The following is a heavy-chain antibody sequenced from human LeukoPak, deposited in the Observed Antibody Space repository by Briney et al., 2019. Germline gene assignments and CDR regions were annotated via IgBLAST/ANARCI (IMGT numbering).Heavy chain of an antibody. J-gene: IGHJ4*02. CDR3: AKMGSNNRSFDY. CDR1: GFTFDDYA. D-gene: IGHD4-11*01. CDR2: ISWNSGSI. V-gene: IGHV3-9*01. Sequence: PGRSLRLSCAASGFTFDDYAMHWVRQAPGKGLEWVSGISWNSGSIGYADSVKGRFTISRDNAKNSLYLQMNSLRAEDTALYYCAKMGSNNRSFDYWGQGTLVNVSS.